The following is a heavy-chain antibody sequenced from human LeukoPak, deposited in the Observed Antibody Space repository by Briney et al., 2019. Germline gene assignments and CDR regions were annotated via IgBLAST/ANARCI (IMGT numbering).Heavy chain of an antibody. D-gene: IGHD1-26*01. CDR1: GGTFSSYA. V-gene: IGHV1-69*04. J-gene: IGHJ4*02. CDR2: IIPILGIA. CDR3: ALIVGATTPDY. Sequence: ASVKVSCKASGGTFSSYAISWVRQAPGQGLEWMGRIIPILGIANYAQKFQGRVTITADKSTSTAYMELSSLRSEDTAVYYCALIVGATTPDYWGQGTLVTVSS.